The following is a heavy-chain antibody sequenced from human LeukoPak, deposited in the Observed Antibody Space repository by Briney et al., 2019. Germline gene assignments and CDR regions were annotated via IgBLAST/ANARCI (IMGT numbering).Heavy chain of an antibody. CDR1: GFTFSSYA. V-gene: IGHV3-23*01. Sequence: GGSLRLSCAASGFTFSSYAMSCVRQAPGEGLEWVSAISGSGGSTYYADSVKGRFTISRDNSKNTLYLQMNSLRAEDTAVYYCAKDHIVVVVAAFDYFDYWGQGTLVTVSS. J-gene: IGHJ4*02. CDR3: AKDHIVVVVAAFDYFDY. CDR2: ISGSGGST. D-gene: IGHD2-15*01.